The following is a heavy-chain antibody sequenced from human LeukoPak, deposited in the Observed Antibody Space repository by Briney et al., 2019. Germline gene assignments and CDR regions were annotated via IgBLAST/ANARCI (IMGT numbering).Heavy chain of an antibody. D-gene: IGHD1-1*01. V-gene: IGHV4-30-2*01. Sequence: SQTLSLTCTVSGGSISSGGYYWSWIRQPPGKGLEWIGYIYHSGSTYYNPSLKSRVTISVDRSKNQFSLKLSSVTAADTAVYYCARSWKAGGYFDYWGQGTLVTVSS. CDR1: GGSISSGGYY. CDR2: IYHSGST. CDR3: ARSWKAGGYFDY. J-gene: IGHJ4*02.